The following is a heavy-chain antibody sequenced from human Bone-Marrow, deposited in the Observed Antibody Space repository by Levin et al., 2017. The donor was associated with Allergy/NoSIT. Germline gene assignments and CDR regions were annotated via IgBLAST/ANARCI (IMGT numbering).Heavy chain of an antibody. V-gene: IGHV1-3*01. CDR1: GDTFSRYT. CDR2: FDGVTGKT. CDR3: ARERIAGLFDAFDS. D-gene: IGHD6-13*01. Sequence: ASVKVSCMDSGDTFSRYTIHWVRQAPGQTLEWMGSFDGVTGKTKYSQKFQGRVTITRDTSASTVYMDLSSLRSEDSAVYYCARERIAGLFDAFDSWGQGTKVTVSS. J-gene: IGHJ3*02.